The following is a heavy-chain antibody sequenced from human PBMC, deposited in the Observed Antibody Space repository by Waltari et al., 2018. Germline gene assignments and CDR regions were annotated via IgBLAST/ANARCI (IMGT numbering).Heavy chain of an antibody. V-gene: IGHV4-34*01. CDR3: ARGFKQRGAARPTPGLDY. D-gene: IGHD6-6*01. CDR1: GGSFSGYY. CDR2: INRSGSN. Sequence: QVQLQQWGAGLLKPSETLSLTCAVYGGSFSGYYWSWIRQPPWRGLEWSGEINRSGSNNYNQAVKSRVTISVDTSKNQFSLKLSSVTAADTAVYYCARGFKQRGAARPTPGLDYWGQGTLVTVSS. J-gene: IGHJ4*02.